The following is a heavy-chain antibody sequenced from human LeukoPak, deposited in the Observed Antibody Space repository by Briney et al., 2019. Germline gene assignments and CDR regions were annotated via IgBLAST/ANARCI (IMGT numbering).Heavy chain of an antibody. CDR2: IYYSGSA. J-gene: IGHJ2*01. CDR1: GGSVSSGSYY. Sequence: SETLSLTCTVSGGSVSSGSYYWSWIRQPPGKGLEWIGYIYYSGSANYNPSLKSRVTISVDTSKSQSSLKVSSVTAADTAVYYCARGSSSSFNFDLWGRGTLVTVSS. D-gene: IGHD6-13*01. CDR3: ARGSSSSFNFDL. V-gene: IGHV4-61*01.